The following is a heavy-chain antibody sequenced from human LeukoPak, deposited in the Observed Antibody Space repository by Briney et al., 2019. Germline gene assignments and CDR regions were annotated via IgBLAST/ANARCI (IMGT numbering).Heavy chain of an antibody. Sequence: GGSLRLSCAASGFTFSNYGMHWVRQAPGKGLEWVAFIRYDGNNKYYADSVKGRFTISRDNSKNTLYLQINSLRAEDTAVYYCARAVRRYCSYTSCSMFDYWGQGTLVTVSS. CDR2: IRYDGNNK. J-gene: IGHJ4*02. V-gene: IGHV3-30*02. CDR3: ARAVRRYCSYTSCSMFDY. CDR1: GFTFSNYG. D-gene: IGHD2-2*01.